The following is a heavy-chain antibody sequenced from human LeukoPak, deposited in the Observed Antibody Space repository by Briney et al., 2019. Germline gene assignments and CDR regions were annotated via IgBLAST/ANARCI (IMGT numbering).Heavy chain of an antibody. J-gene: IGHJ4*02. CDR3: AKDLTTTVTTAIDC. V-gene: IGHV3-30*02. Sequence: GGSLRLSCAASGFTFSSYGMQWVRQAPGRGLEWVALIPYDGTNKYYADSVKGRFTISRDNSKNTLYLQMNSLRAEDTAVYYCAKDLTTTVTTAIDCWGQGTLVTVSS. CDR2: IPYDGTNK. CDR1: GFTFSSYG. D-gene: IGHD4-17*01.